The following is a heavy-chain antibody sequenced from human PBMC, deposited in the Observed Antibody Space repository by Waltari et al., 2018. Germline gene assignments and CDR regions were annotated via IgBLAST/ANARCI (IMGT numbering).Heavy chain of an antibody. D-gene: IGHD6-13*01. V-gene: IGHV4-59*01. CDR2: IYNSWST. J-gene: IGHJ4*02. CDR1: GGSISRYY. Sequence: QVQLQESGPRLVRPSETLSLTCTVSGGSISRYYWSWIRQPPGKGLEWIGHIYNSWSTAYKPALKSRVTISTDTSRNQFSLKVRSVTAADTAVYYCASLAGSGTSWYLDDYWGQGILVTVSS. CDR3: ASLAGSGTSWYLDDY.